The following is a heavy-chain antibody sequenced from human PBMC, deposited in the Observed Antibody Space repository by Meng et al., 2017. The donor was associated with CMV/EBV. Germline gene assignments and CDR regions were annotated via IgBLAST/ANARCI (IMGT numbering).Heavy chain of an antibody. J-gene: IGHJ4*02. CDR2: ISGSGGST. CDR1: GFTFSSYA. D-gene: IGHD3-3*01. CDR3: AKCFQALTIFGVKKYYFDY. V-gene: IGHV3-23*01. Sequence: GESLKISCAASGFTFSSYAMSWVRQAPGKGLEWVSAISGSGGSTYYADSVKGRFTISRDNSKNTLYLQMNSLRAEDTAVYYCAKCFQALTIFGVKKYYFDYWGQGTLVTVSS.